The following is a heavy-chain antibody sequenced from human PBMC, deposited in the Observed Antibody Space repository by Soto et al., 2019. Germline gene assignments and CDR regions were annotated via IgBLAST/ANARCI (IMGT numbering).Heavy chain of an antibody. D-gene: IGHD3-10*01. Sequence: EMQLVESGGGLVQPGGSLRLSCAASGFTFSDSWMNWVRQAPGKGLEWVANIKXXXXXXXYVDXVKGRFPISRXNAKXXXXXXXXXXXXXXXXXXXXXXXXXXXXXLTGWGQGTLVTVSS. CDR3: XXXXXXXXXLTG. J-gene: IGHJ4*02. CDR1: GFTFSDSW. CDR2: IKXXXXXX. V-gene: IGHV3-7*02.